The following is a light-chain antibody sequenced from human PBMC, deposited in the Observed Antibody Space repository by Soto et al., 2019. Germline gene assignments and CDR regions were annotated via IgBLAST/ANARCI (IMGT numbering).Light chain of an antibody. J-gene: IGKJ3*01. V-gene: IGKV3-15*01. CDR3: HQYNNWPPI. Sequence: EIVMTQSPATLSVSPGERATLSCRASQSVSSNLAWYQQKPGQAPRLLIYGASTRATGIPARFSGSGSGTEFPLTISSLQSEDFAVYYCHQYNNWPPIFGPGTKVDIK. CDR2: GAS. CDR1: QSVSSN.